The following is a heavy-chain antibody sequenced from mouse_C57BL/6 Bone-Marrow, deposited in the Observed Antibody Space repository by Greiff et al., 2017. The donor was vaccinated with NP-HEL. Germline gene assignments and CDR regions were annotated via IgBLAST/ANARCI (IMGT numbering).Heavy chain of an antibody. CDR1: GYTFTDYE. Sequence: VQLQQSGAELVRPGASVTLSCKASGYTFTDYEMHWVKQTPVHGLEWIGAIDPETGGTAYNQKFKGKAILTADKSSSTAYMELRSLTSDDAAVYYCKVPQFITTDGNFDYWGQGTTLTGSS. CDR3: KVPQFITTDGNFDY. J-gene: IGHJ2*01. D-gene: IGHD1-1*01. V-gene: IGHV1-15*01. CDR2: IDPETGGT.